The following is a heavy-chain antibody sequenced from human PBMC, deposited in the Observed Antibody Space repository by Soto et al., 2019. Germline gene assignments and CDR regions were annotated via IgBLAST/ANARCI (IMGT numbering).Heavy chain of an antibody. Sequence: VKVSCKASGGTFSSYAISWVRQAPGQGLEWMGGIIPIFGTANYAQKFQGRVTITADESTSTAYMELSSLRSEDTAVHYCARDRYYDILTGYYRLDYWGQGTLVTVSS. CDR3: ARDRYYDILTGYYRLDY. J-gene: IGHJ4*02. D-gene: IGHD3-9*01. CDR2: IIPIFGTA. CDR1: GGTFSSYA. V-gene: IGHV1-69*13.